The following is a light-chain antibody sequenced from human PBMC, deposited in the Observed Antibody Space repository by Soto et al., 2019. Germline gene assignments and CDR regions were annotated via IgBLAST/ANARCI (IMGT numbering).Light chain of an antibody. J-gene: IGKJ1*01. CDR3: QQYNNWPRT. V-gene: IGKV3-15*01. CDR1: QSVSNN. Sequence: EIVMTQSPATLSLSPGERATLSCRASQSVSNNLAWYQQQPGQAARLLIYGASTRATGIPARFSGSGSGTEFTLTISRLQSEDFAVYYCQQYNNWPRTFGQGTKVEIK. CDR2: GAS.